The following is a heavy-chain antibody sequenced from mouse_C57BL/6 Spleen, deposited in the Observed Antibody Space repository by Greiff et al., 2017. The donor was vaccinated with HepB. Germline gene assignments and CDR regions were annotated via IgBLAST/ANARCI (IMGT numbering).Heavy chain of an antibody. D-gene: IGHD4-1*01. CDR1: GFTFSSYA. V-gene: IGHV5-4*01. J-gene: IGHJ4*01. Sequence: EVKLQESGGGLVKPGGSLKLSCAASGFTFSSYAMSWVRQTPEKRLEWVATISDGGSYTYYPDNVKGRFTISRDNAKNNLYLQMSHLKSEDTAMYYCARDGTGIYAMDYWGQGTSVTVSS. CDR3: ARDGTGIYAMDY. CDR2: ISDGGSYT.